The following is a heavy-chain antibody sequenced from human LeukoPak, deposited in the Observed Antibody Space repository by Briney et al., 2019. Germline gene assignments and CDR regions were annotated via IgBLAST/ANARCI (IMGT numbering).Heavy chain of an antibody. CDR1: GFSFSSYA. J-gene: IGHJ4*02. V-gene: IGHV3-48*02. CDR2: IGSSGGTI. Sequence: GGSLRLSCTASGFSFSSYAMNWVRQAPGKGLEWVSYIGSSGGTIYYADSVKGRFTISRDNAKNSLFLQMNSLRDEDTAVYFCAGKLALWGQGTLVTVSS. CDR3: AGKLAL.